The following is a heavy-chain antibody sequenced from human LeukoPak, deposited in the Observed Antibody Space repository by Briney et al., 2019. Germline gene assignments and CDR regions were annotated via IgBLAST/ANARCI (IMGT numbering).Heavy chain of an antibody. D-gene: IGHD3-9*01. J-gene: IGHJ4*02. V-gene: IGHV4-4*07. CDR3: ARHLTYYDILTGYSPQYYFDY. CDR2: IYTSGST. Sequence: SETLSLTCTVSGGSIRSYYWSWIRQPAGKGLEWIGRIYTSGSTNYNPSLKSRVTMSVDTSKNQFSLKLSSVTAADTAVYYCARHLTYYDILTGYSPQYYFDYWGQGTLVTVSS. CDR1: GGSIRSYY.